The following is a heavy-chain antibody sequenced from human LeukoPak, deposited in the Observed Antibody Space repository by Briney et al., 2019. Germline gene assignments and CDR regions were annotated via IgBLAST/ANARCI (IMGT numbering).Heavy chain of an antibody. Sequence: PSETLSLTCTVSGGSISSGDCYWSWIRQPPGKGLEWIGYIYYSGSTYYNPSLKSRVTISVDTSKNQFSLKLSSVTAADTAVYYCARDLRKPHGMDVWGQGTTVTVSS. CDR1: GGSISSGDCY. CDR3: ARDLRKPHGMDV. V-gene: IGHV4-30-4*01. J-gene: IGHJ6*02. CDR2: IYYSGST.